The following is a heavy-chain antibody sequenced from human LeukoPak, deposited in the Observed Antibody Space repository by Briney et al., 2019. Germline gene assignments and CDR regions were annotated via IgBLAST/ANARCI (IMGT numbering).Heavy chain of an antibody. CDR1: GGSITSSSYY. CDR2: IYYSGST. Sequence: KSSETLSLTCTVSGGSITSSSYYWGWIRQPPGKGLEWIGSIYYSGSTYYNPSLKSRVTIFVDTSKNQFSLKLSSVTAADTAVYYCARLRVPRGGQRYYYYMDVWGKGTTVTVSS. V-gene: IGHV4-39*01. D-gene: IGHD6-25*01. CDR3: ARLRVPRGGQRYYYYMDV. J-gene: IGHJ6*03.